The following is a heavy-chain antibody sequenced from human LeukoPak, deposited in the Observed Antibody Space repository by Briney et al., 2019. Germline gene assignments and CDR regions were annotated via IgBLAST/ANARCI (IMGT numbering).Heavy chain of an antibody. J-gene: IGHJ3*02. CDR2: IYYSGST. Sequence: NPSETLSLTCTVSGGSISSGGYYWSWIRQHPGKGLEWIGYIYYSGSTYYNPSLKSRVTISVDTSKNQFSLKLSSVTAADTAVYYCARDPGDSSGYAFDIWGQGTMVTVSS. CDR3: ARDPGDSSGYAFDI. CDR1: GGSISSGGYY. D-gene: IGHD3-22*01. V-gene: IGHV4-31*03.